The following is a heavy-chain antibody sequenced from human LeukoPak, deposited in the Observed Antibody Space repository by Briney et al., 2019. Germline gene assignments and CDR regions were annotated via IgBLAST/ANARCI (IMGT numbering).Heavy chain of an antibody. J-gene: IGHJ6*03. CDR1: VYTFTGYY. D-gene: IGHD3-10*01. CDR2: INPNSGGT. Sequence: ASVKVSCKASVYTFTGYYMHWVRQAPGQGLEWMGWINPNSGGTNYAQKFQGRVTMTRDTSISTAYMELSRLRSDDTAVYHCARDRNHVRDNYYYYMDVWGKGTTVTVSS. V-gene: IGHV1-2*02. CDR3: ARDRNHVRDNYYYYMDV.